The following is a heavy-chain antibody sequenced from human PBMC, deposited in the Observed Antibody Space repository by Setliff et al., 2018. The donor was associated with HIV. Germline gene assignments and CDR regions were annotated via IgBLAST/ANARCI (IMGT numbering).Heavy chain of an antibody. CDR3: ARLRLLYYYYYMDV. V-gene: IGHV4-59*08. J-gene: IGHJ6*03. CDR1: GGSISSYY. Sequence: SETLSLTCTVSGGSISSYYWSWIRQPPGKGLEWIGYIYYSGSTNYNPSLKSRVTISVDTSKNQFSLKLSSVTAADTAVYYCARLRLLYYYYYMDVWGKGTTVTVSS. CDR2: IYYSGST.